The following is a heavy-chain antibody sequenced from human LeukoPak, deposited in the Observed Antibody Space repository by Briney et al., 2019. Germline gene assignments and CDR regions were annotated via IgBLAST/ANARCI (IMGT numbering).Heavy chain of an antibody. CDR3: AKSGSTNPYYYGSGTDPPDY. Sequence: GRSLRLSCAASGFTFDDYAMHWVRQPPGKGLEWVSGISWNSGSIGYADSVKGRFTISRDNAKNYLYLQMNSLRAEDTALYYCAKSGSTNPYYYGSGTDPPDYWGQGTLVTVSS. V-gene: IGHV3-9*01. D-gene: IGHD3-10*01. J-gene: IGHJ4*02. CDR2: ISWNSGSI. CDR1: GFTFDDYA.